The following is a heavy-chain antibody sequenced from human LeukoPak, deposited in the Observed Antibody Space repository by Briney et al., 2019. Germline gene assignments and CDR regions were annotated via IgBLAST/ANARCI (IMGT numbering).Heavy chain of an antibody. V-gene: IGHV3-7*04. CDR1: GFIFSNYW. Sequence: PGGSLRLSCTASGFIFSNYWMSWVRQAPGKGLEWVANIKQDGSKKNYVDSVKGRFTISRDNAKKSLYLQMNSLRDEDTAVYYCARRGGSWAFDYWGQGTLVTVSS. CDR2: IKQDGSKK. CDR3: ARRGGSWAFDY. J-gene: IGHJ4*02. D-gene: IGHD2-15*01.